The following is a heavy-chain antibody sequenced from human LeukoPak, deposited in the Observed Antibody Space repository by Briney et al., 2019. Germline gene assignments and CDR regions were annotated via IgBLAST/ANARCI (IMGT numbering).Heavy chain of an antibody. Sequence: GASVTVSCTASGYTFTSYGISWVRQAPGQGLEWMGWISAYNGNTNYAQKLQGRVIMTTDTSTSTAYMELRSLRSDDTAVYYCARPGDYVNAFDIWGQGTMVTVSS. V-gene: IGHV1-18*01. J-gene: IGHJ3*02. CDR2: ISAYNGNT. CDR3: ARPGDYVNAFDI. D-gene: IGHD4-17*01. CDR1: GYTFTSYG.